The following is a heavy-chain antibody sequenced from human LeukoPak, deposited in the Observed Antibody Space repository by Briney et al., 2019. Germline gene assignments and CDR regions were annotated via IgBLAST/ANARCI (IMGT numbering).Heavy chain of an antibody. J-gene: IGHJ4*02. D-gene: IGHD2-2*01. Sequence: GGSLRLSCAVSGLTFSDYSMTWVRQAPGKGLEWVSAISGSGGSTYYADSVKGRFTISRDNSKNTLYLQMNSLRAEDTAVYYCAKVGGYCSSTSCYEAYFDYWGQGTLVTVSS. CDR1: GLTFSDYS. CDR3: AKVGGYCSSTSCYEAYFDY. CDR2: ISGSGGST. V-gene: IGHV3-23*01.